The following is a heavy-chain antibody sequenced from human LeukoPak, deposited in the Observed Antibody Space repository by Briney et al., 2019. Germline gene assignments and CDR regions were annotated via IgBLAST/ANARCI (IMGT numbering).Heavy chain of an antibody. CDR3: ARDQASSSSSPY. CDR2: IYTGGST. D-gene: IGHD2-2*01. CDR1: ALTVNSNY. Sequence: GSLRFSCAAYALTVNSNYIMRGGQRPGKGLKGVSSIYTGGSTYYADAVKGRFTISRDNSKNTVNLQMNSLSAEDTAVYYCARDQASSSSSPYWGQGTLVTVSS. V-gene: IGHV3-66*01. J-gene: IGHJ4*02.